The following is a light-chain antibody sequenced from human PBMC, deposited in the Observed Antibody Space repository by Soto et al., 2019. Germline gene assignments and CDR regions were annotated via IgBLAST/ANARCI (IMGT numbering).Light chain of an antibody. CDR1: QSISSY. CDR3: HQSQSTPLT. CDR2: GAS. Sequence: DIQMTQSPSSLSASVGDRVTITCRASQSISSYLNWYQQKPGKAPKVLISGASSLQSGVPLRFNGSGSGTDFTLTISSLQSEDFASYYCHQSQSTPLTSGGGTKLDIK. V-gene: IGKV1-39*01. J-gene: IGKJ4*01.